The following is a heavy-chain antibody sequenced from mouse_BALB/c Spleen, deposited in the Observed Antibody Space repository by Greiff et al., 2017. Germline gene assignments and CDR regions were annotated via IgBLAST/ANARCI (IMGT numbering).Heavy chain of an antibody. Sequence: DVHLVESGGGLVKPGGSLKLSCAASGFTFSSYAMSWVRQTPEKRLEWVASISSGGSTYYPDSVKGRFTISRDNARNILYLQMSSLRSEDTAMYYCARGPGFFDYWGEGTTLTVSS. CDR3: ARGPGFFDY. CDR2: ISSGGST. CDR1: GFTFSSYA. V-gene: IGHV5-6-5*01. J-gene: IGHJ2*01.